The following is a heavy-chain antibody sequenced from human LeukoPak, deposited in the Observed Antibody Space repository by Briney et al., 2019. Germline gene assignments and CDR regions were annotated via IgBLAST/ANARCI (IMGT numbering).Heavy chain of an antibody. CDR1: GFTFSSYW. CDR3: ARDLYYYDSSGYLW. Sequence: GGSLRLSCAASGFTFSSYWMSWVRQAPGKGLEWVANIKQDGSEKYYVDSVKGRFTISRDNAKNSLYLQMNSLRAEDTAVYYCARDLYYYDSSGYLWWGQGTLVTVSS. J-gene: IGHJ4*02. D-gene: IGHD3-22*01. CDR2: IKQDGSEK. V-gene: IGHV3-7*03.